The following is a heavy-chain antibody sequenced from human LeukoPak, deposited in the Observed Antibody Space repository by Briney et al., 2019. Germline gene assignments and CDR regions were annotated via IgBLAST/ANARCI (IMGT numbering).Heavy chain of an antibody. CDR1: GGSISSYY. J-gene: IGHJ4*02. D-gene: IGHD2-2*01. CDR2: IYYSGST. CDR3: ARDPYCSSTSCYHFFDY. Sequence: SETLSLTCTVSGGSISSYYWSWIRQPPGKGLEWIGYIYYSGSTNYNPSLKSRVTISVDTSKNQFSLKLSSVTAADTAVYYCARDPYCSSTSCYHFFDYWGQGTLVTVSS. V-gene: IGHV4-59*01.